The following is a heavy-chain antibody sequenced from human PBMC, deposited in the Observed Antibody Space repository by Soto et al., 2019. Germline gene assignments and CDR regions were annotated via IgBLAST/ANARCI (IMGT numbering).Heavy chain of an antibody. J-gene: IGHJ2*01. Sequence: ASVKVSCXASGYTFTGYYMHWVRQAPGQGLEWMGWINPNSGGTNYAQKFQGWVTMTRDTSISTAYMELSRLRSDDTAVYYCARGAGNVVVTAIPWYFDLWGRGTLVTVSS. CDR1: GYTFTGYY. D-gene: IGHD2-21*02. V-gene: IGHV1-2*04. CDR3: ARGAGNVVVTAIPWYFDL. CDR2: INPNSGGT.